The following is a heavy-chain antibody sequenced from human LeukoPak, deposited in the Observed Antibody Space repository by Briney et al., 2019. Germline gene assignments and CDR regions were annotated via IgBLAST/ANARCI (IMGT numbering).Heavy chain of an antibody. CDR3: ARDNWNDGSANYYYYGMDV. V-gene: IGHV1-69*13. Sequence: EAPVKVSCKASGGTFSSYAISWVRQAPGQGLEWMGGIIPIFGTANYAQKFQGRVTITADESTSTAYMELSSLRSEDTAVYYCARDNWNDGSANYYYYGMDVWGQGTTVTVSS. J-gene: IGHJ6*02. CDR1: GGTFSSYA. D-gene: IGHD1-20*01. CDR2: IIPIFGTA.